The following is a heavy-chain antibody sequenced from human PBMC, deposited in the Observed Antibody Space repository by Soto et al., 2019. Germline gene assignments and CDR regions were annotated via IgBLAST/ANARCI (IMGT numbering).Heavy chain of an antibody. CDR1: GGTFSSYA. CDR2: IIPIFGTA. V-gene: IGHV1-69*13. J-gene: IGHJ5*02. D-gene: IGHD2-15*01. Sequence: ASVKVSCKASGGTFSSYAISWVRQAPGQGLEWMGGIIPIFGTANYAQKFQGRVTITADESTSTAYMELSSLRSEDTAVYYCARGPDIVVVVAATPGWFDPWGQGTLVTVSS. CDR3: ARGPDIVVVVAATPGWFDP.